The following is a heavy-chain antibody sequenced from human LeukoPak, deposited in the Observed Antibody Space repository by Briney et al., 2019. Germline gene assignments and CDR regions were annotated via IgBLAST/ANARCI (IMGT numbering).Heavy chain of an antibody. V-gene: IGHV3-13*04. Sequence: GGSLRLSCAASGFTFSSYDMHWVRQATGKGLEWVSAIGTAGDTYYPGSVKGRFTISRENAKNSSYLQMNSLRAGDTAVYYCARAVAGTFYFDYWGQGTLVTVCS. J-gene: IGHJ4*02. CDR1: GFTFSSYD. CDR3: ARAVAGTFYFDY. CDR2: IGTAGDT. D-gene: IGHD6-19*01.